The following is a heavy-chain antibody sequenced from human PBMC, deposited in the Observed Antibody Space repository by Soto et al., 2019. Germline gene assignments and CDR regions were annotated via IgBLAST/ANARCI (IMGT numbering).Heavy chain of an antibody. J-gene: IGHJ4*02. V-gene: IGHV3-33*01. CDR3: AGFGESYFDY. D-gene: IGHD3-10*01. CDR2: IWYDGSNK. Sequence: QVQLVESGGGVVQPGRSLRLSCAASGFTFSSHGMHWVRQAPGKGLEWVAVIWYDGSNKYYADSVKGRFTISRDNSKNTLYLPMNSLRAEDTAVYYCAGFGESYFDYWGQGTLVTVSS. CDR1: GFTFSSHG.